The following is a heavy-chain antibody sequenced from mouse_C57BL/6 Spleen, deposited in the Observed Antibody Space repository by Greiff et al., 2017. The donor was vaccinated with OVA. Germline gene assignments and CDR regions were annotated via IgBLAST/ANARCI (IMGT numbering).Heavy chain of an antibody. D-gene: IGHD4-1*02. Sequence: EVQLVESGGDLVKPGGSLKLSCAASGFTFSSYGMSWVRPTPDKRLEWVATISSGGSYTYYPDSVKGRFTISRDNAKNTLYLQMRSLKSEDTAMYYCASPNWDVGFAYWGQGTLVTVSA. CDR3: ASPNWDVGFAY. CDR2: ISSGGSYT. J-gene: IGHJ3*01. V-gene: IGHV5-6*01. CDR1: GFTFSSYG.